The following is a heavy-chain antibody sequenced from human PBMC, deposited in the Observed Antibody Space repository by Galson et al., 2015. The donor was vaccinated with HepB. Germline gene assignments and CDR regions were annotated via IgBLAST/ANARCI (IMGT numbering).Heavy chain of an antibody. D-gene: IGHD3-22*01. CDR3: AADSSPYYYDTGGNFGYFDL. V-gene: IGHV1-58*02. CDR1: GFIFTSSA. CDR2: IVVGSGNT. Sequence: SVKVSCKASGFIFTSSAMQWVRQARGQRLEWIGWIVVGSGNTNYAQKFQERVTITRDMSTNTAYMELSSLRSEDTAVYYCAADSSPYYYDTGGNFGYFDLWGRGTLVTVSS. J-gene: IGHJ2*01.